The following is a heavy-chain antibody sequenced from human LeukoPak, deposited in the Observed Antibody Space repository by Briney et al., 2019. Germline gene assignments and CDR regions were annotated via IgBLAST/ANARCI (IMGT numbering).Heavy chain of an antibody. CDR3: TRGSSGPDY. V-gene: IGHV3-11*06. CDR2: ISSSSSYT. CDR1: GFTFSDYY. D-gene: IGHD3-22*01. Sequence: TGGSLRLSCAASGFTFSDYYMSWIRQAPGKGLEWVSYISSSSSYTNYADSVKGRFTISRDNAKNTLYLQMNSLRADDTAVYYCTRGSSGPDYWGQGTLVTVSS. J-gene: IGHJ4*02.